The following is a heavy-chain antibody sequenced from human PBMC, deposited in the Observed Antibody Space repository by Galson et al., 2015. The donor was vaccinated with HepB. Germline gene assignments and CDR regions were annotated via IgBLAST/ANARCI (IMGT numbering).Heavy chain of an antibody. D-gene: IGHD3-22*01. CDR1: GGTFSSYA. J-gene: IGHJ2*01. V-gene: IGHV1-69*13. Sequence: SVKVSCKASGGTFSSYAISWVRQAPGQGLEWMGGIIPIFGTANYAQKFQGRVTITADESTSTAYMELSSLRSEDTAVYYCARCRGELIVVAHINWYFDLWGRGTLVTVSS. CDR3: ARCRGELIVVAHINWYFDL. CDR2: IIPIFGTA.